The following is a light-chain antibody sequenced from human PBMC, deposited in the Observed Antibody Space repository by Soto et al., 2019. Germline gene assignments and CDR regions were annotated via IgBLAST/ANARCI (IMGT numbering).Light chain of an antibody. CDR1: NSNIGAGYD. CDR3: QSYDSSLSGLWV. V-gene: IGLV1-40*01. CDR2: GNT. Sequence: QSVLTQPPSVSGAPGQRVTMSCTGSNSNIGAGYDVHWYQQFPGTAPRLVIYGNTNRPSGVPDRFSGSKSGTSASLAITGLQAEDEAEYYCQSYDSSLSGLWVFGGGTNSPS. J-gene: IGLJ3*02.